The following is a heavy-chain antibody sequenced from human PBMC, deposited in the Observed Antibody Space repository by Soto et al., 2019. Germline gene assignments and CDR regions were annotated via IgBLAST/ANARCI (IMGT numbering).Heavy chain of an antibody. CDR2: ISGSGRST. CDR1: GFTFNTFG. J-gene: IGHJ4*02. V-gene: IGHV3-23*01. Sequence: EVQVLESGGGLVQPGGSLRLSCAASGFTFNTFGMNWVRQAPGKGLEWVSAISGSGRSTYYADSVKGRFTISRDNSKNMVYLQMNSLRVDDTAVYYCAKDQASFFRRAAGTDFWGQGTMVTVSS. D-gene: IGHD6-13*01. CDR3: AKDQASFFRRAAGTDF.